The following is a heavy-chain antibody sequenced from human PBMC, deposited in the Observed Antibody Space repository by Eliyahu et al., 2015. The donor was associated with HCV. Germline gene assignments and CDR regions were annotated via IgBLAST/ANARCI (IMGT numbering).Heavy chain of an antibody. D-gene: IGHD6-19*01. V-gene: IGHV3-30*04. CDR2: ISYDGSNK. CDR1: GFTFSSYA. CDR3: ARVKQWPYYFDY. Sequence: QVQLVESGGGVVQPGRSXRLSCAAXGFTFSSYAMHWVRQAPGKGLEWVAVISYDGSNKYYADSVKGRFTISRDNSKNTLYLQMNSLRAEDTAVYYCARVKQWPYYFDYWGQGTLVTVSS. J-gene: IGHJ4*02.